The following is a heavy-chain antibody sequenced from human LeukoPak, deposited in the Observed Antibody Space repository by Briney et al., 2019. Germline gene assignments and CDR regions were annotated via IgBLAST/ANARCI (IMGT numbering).Heavy chain of an antibody. V-gene: IGHV3-33*06. D-gene: IGHD3-22*01. J-gene: IGHJ4*02. CDR2: IWHDGSND. CDR3: AKVTGDYYDTSGAFDY. Sequence: PGGSLRLSCAASGFIFSSYGMHWVRQAPGKGLEWVVRIWHDGSNDDYADSVKGRFTISRDNSKNTLYLQMNSLRAEDTAIYYCAKVTGDYYDTSGAFDYWGQGTLVTVSS. CDR1: GFIFSSYG.